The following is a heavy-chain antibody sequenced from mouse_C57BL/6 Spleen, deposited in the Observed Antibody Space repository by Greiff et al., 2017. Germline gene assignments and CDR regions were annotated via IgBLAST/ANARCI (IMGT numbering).Heavy chain of an antibody. D-gene: IGHD1-1*01. CDR2: ISSGGSYT. CDR1: GFTFSSSG. J-gene: IGHJ2*01. Sequence: EVKLMESGGDLVKPGGSLKLSCAASGFTFSSSGMSWVRQTPDKRLEWVATISSGGSYTYYPDSVKGRFTFSRDNAKNTLYRQLSSLKSEDSAMYYCARHEKVVAFYYFDYWGQGTTLTVSS. CDR3: ARHEKVVAFYYFDY. V-gene: IGHV5-6*01.